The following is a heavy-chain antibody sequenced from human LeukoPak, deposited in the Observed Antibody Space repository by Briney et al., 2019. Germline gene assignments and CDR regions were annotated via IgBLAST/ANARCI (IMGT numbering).Heavy chain of an antibody. CDR1: GYTFTSYD. V-gene: IGHV1-8*01. J-gene: IGHJ6*03. CDR2: MNPNSGNT. Sequence: GASVKVSCKASGYTFTSYDINWVRQATGQGLEWMGWMNPNSGNTGYAQKFQGRVIMTWNTSISTAYMELSSLRSEDTAVYYCARGRYSYGKDYDYYMDVWGKGTTVTAS. CDR3: ARGRYSYGKDYDYYMDV. D-gene: IGHD5-18*01.